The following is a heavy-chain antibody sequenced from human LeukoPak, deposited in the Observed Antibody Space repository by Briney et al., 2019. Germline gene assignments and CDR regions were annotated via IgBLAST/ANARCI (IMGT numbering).Heavy chain of an antibody. Sequence: SETLSLTCTVSGGSISSSSYYWGWIRQPPGKGLEWIGSMYYSGSTYYNPSLQSRVTLSVDASNIQLSLKLSSVTAADTAVYYCASRGCSSTSCYTYHFDYWGQGTLVTVSS. D-gene: IGHD2-2*02. CDR3: ASRGCSSTSCYTYHFDY. CDR2: MYYSGST. CDR1: GGSISSSSYY. V-gene: IGHV4-39*01. J-gene: IGHJ4*02.